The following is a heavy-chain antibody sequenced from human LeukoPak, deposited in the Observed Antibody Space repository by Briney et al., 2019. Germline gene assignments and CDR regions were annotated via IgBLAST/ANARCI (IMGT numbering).Heavy chain of an antibody. D-gene: IGHD3-16*02. J-gene: IGHJ3*02. CDR2: TRNKANSYTT. CDR3: ARYTAHDAFDI. Sequence: GGSLRLSCAASGFTFSNYGMHWVRQAPGKGLEWVGRTRNKANSYTTEYAASVKGRFTISRDDSKNSLYLQMNSLKTEDTAVYYCARYTAHDAFDIWGQGTMVTVSS. CDR1: GFTFSNYG. V-gene: IGHV3-72*01.